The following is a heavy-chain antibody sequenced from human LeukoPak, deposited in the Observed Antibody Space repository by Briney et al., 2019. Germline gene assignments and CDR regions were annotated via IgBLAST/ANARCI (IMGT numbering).Heavy chain of an antibody. D-gene: IGHD2-2*01. CDR3: AREGGYCSSTSCPPYYYGVDV. J-gene: IGHJ6*02. CDR1: GYTFTSYA. CDR2: INTNTGNP. V-gene: IGHV7-4-1*02. Sequence: GASVKVSCKASGYTFTSYAMNWVRQAPGQGLEWMGWINTNTGNPTYAQGFTGRFVFSLDTSVSTAYLQISSLKAEDTAVYYCAREGGYCSSTSCPPYYYGVDVWGQGTTVTVSS.